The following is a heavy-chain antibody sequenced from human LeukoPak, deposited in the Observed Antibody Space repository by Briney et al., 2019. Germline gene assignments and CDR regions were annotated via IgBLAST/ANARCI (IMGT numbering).Heavy chain of an antibody. J-gene: IGHJ4*02. CDR3: AKGKDSVAGATNDY. CDR1: GFTFSSYS. CDR2: ISSSGTYK. Sequence: PGGSLRLPCAVSGFTFSSYSMSWVRQAPGKGLEWASSISSSGTYKYYADSVKGRFTISRDNAKNSLYLQMNSLRAEDTAVYYCAKGKDSVAGATNDYWGQGTLVTVSS. D-gene: IGHD6-19*01. V-gene: IGHV3-21*01.